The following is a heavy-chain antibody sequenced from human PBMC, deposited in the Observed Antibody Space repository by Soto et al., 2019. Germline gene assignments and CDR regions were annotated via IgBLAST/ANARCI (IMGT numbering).Heavy chain of an antibody. J-gene: IGHJ6*02. CDR1: GYTFTSYD. CDR3: ASQVNSSSWYLYYYYCYGMDV. Sequence: QVQLVQSGAEVKKPGASVKVSCKASGYTFTSYDINCVRQATGQGLEWMGWMNPNSGNTGYAQKFQGRVTMTRNTAISTAYRELSSRRSEDTAVYYCASQVNSSSWYLYYYYCYGMDVWVQGTTGTVSS. CDR2: MNPNSGNT. V-gene: IGHV1-8*01. D-gene: IGHD6-13*01.